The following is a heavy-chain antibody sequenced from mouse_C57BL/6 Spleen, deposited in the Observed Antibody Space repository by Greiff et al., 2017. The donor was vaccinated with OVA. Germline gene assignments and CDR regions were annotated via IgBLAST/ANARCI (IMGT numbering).Heavy chain of an antibody. V-gene: IGHV3-6*01. J-gene: IGHJ3*01. CDR3: ARDSPYDYDVGFAY. CDR2: ISYDGSN. Sequence: EVKLQESGPGLVKPSQSLSLTCSVTGYSITSGYYWNWIRQFPGNKLEWMGYISYDGSNNYNPSLKNRISITRDTSKNQFFLKLNSVTTEDTATYDCARDSPYDYDVGFAYWGQGTLVTVSA. CDR1: GYSITSGYY. D-gene: IGHD2-4*01.